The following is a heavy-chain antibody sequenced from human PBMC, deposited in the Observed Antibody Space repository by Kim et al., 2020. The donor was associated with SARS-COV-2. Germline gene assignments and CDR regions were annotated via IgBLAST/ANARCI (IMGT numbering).Heavy chain of an antibody. CDR2: ISWNSGSI. V-gene: IGHV3-9*01. CDR3: AKDAGPYYGSGNFDY. Sequence: GGSLRLSCAASGFTFDDYAMHWVRQAPGKGLEWVSGISWNSGSIGYVDSVKGRFTISRDNAKNSLYLQMNSLRAEDTALYYCAKDAGPYYGSGNFDYWGQGTLVTVSS. D-gene: IGHD3-10*01. CDR1: GFTFDDYA. J-gene: IGHJ4*02.